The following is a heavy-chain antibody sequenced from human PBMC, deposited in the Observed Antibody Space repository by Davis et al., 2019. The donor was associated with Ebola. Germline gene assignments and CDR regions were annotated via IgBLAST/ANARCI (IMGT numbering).Heavy chain of an antibody. J-gene: IGHJ5*02. Sequence: SGPTLVKPTETLTLTCTVSGFSLSNARMGVSWIRQPPGKALEWLAHIFSNDEKSYSTSLKSRLTISKDTSKSQVVLTMTNMDPVDTATYYCAHRRVVVAATVSFWFDPWGQGTLVTVSS. CDR2: IFSNDEK. V-gene: IGHV2-26*01. D-gene: IGHD2-15*01. CDR3: AHRRVVVAATVSFWFDP. CDR1: GFSLSNARMG.